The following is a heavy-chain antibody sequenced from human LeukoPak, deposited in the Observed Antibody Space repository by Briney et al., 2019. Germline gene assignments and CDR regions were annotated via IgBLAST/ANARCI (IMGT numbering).Heavy chain of an antibody. D-gene: IGHD4-17*01. V-gene: IGHV1-46*01. CDR1: GGTFSSYA. CDR3: ARDLDYGTYYFDY. CDR2: INPSGGST. Sequence: ASVKVSCKASGGTFSSYAISWVRQAPGQGLEWMGIINPSGGSTSYAQKFQGRVTMTRDTSTSTVYMELSSLRSEDTAVYYCARDLDYGTYYFDYWGQGTLVTVSS. J-gene: IGHJ4*02.